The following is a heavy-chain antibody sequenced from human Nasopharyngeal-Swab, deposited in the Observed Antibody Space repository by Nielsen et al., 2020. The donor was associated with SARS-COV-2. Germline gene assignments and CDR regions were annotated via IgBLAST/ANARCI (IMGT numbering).Heavy chain of an antibody. CDR3: AKDGPYYYDSSGYYRGVASFDY. V-gene: IGHV3-23*01. CDR1: GFTFSSYA. CDR2: ISGSGGST. Sequence: GGSLRLSRAASGFTFSSYAMSWVRQAPGKGLEWVSAISGSGGSTYYADSVKGRFTISRDNSKNTLYLQMNSLRAEDTAVYYCAKDGPYYYDSSGYYRGVASFDYWGQGTLVTVSS. J-gene: IGHJ4*02. D-gene: IGHD3-22*01.